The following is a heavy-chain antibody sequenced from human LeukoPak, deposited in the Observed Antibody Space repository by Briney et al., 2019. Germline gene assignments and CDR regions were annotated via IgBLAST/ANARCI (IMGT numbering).Heavy chain of an antibody. Sequence: QTGGSLRLSCAPSGFTFSSYWMSWVRQAPGKGLEWVANIKQDGSEKYYVDSVKGRSTISRDNAKNSLYQQMNSLRADDTAVYYCARKAYGLDVWGKGTTVTVSS. CDR1: GFTFSSYW. CDR2: IKQDGSEK. J-gene: IGHJ6*04. CDR3: ARKAYGLDV. V-gene: IGHV3-7*03.